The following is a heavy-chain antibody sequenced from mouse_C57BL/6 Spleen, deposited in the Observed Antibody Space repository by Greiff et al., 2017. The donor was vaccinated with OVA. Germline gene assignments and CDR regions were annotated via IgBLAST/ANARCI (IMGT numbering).Heavy chain of an antibody. V-gene: IGHV1-61*01. J-gene: IGHJ1*03. CDR1: GYTFTSYW. D-gene: IGHD1-1*01. CDR2: IYPSDSET. Sequence: QVQLQQPGAELVRPGSSVKLSCKASGYTFTSYWMDWVKQRPGQSLEWIGNIYPSDSETHYNQKFKDKATLTVDKSSSTAYMQLSSLTSEDSAVYYCARREYGSSYRYFDVWGTGTTVTVSS. CDR3: ARREYGSSYRYFDV.